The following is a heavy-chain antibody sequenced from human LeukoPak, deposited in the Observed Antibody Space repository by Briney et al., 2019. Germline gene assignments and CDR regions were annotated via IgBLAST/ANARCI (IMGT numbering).Heavy chain of an antibody. Sequence: SETLSLTCAVDGGSFSGYYWSWIRQPPGKGLEWIGEINHSGSTNYNPSLKSRVTISVDTSKNQFSLKLSPVTAADTAVYYCARGQVTMIVVVRAWYMDVWGKGTTVTVSS. V-gene: IGHV4-34*01. J-gene: IGHJ6*03. CDR1: GGSFSGYY. D-gene: IGHD3-22*01. CDR2: INHSGST. CDR3: ARGQVTMIVVVRAWYMDV.